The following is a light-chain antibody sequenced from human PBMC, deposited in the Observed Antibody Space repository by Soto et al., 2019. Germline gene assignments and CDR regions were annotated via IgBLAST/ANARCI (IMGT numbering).Light chain of an antibody. CDR2: EVS. Sequence: QSVLTQPASVSGSPGQSITISCAGTMRDVGAYNLVSWYQQHPGRAPQLIIYEVSNRPSGVSNRFSGSKSGNTASLTISGLQAEDEADYYCSSYTRSSTLYVFGTGTKLTVL. CDR1: MRDVGAYNL. J-gene: IGLJ1*01. CDR3: SSYTRSSTLYV. V-gene: IGLV2-14*01.